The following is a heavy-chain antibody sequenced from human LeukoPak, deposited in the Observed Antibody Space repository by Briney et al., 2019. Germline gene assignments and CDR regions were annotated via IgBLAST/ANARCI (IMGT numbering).Heavy chain of an antibody. CDR3: AGVYDSSGYYYEGVAWFDP. J-gene: IGHJ5*02. D-gene: IGHD3-22*01. V-gene: IGHV4-34*01. CDR1: GGSFSGYY. Sequence: SETLSLTCAVYGGSFSGYYWSWIRQPPGKGLEWIGEINHSGSTNYNPSLKSRVTISVDASKNQFSLKLSSVTAADTAVYYCAGVYDSSGYYYEGVAWFDPWGQGTLVTVSS. CDR2: INHSGST.